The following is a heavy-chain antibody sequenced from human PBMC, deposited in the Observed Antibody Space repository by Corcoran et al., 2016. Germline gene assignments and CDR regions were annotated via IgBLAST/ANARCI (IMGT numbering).Heavy chain of an antibody. CDR2: INHSGST. J-gene: IGHJ4*02. Sequence: QVQLQQWGAGLLKPSETLSLTCAVYGGSFSGYYWSWIRQPPGKGLEWIGEINHSGSTNYNPSLKSRVTISVDTSKNQFSLKLSSVTAADTAVYYGARGLHYYGSGSYYDYWGQGTLVTVSS. CDR3: ARGLHYYGSGSYYDY. CDR1: GGSFSGYY. V-gene: IGHV4-34*01. D-gene: IGHD3-10*01.